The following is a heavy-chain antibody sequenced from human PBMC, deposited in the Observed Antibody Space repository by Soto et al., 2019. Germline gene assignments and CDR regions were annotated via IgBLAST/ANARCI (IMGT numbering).Heavy chain of an antibody. V-gene: IGHV1-18*01. J-gene: IGHJ4*02. CDR2: ISAYNGNT. CDR3: ARGARGYSYGDFDY. CDR1: GYTFNSYG. Sequence: ASVKVSCKASGYTFNSYGISWVRQAPGQGLEWMGWISAYNGNTNYAQKLQGRVTMTTDTSTSTAYMELRSLRSDDTAVYYCARGARGYSYGDFDYWGQGTLVTVSS. D-gene: IGHD5-18*01.